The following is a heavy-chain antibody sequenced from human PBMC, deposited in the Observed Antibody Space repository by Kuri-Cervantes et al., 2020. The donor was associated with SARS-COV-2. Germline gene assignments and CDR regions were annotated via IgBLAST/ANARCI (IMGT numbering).Heavy chain of an antibody. V-gene: IGHV3-64D*06. CDR2: ISSNGGST. D-gene: IGHD2-2*01. J-gene: IGHJ4*02. Sequence: GESLKISCAASGFTFSSYAMHWVRQAPGKGLEYASAISSNGGSTYYADSVKGRFTISRDNSKNTLYLQMSSLRAEDTAVYYCVKDGYCSSTSCYAYFDYWGQGTLVTVSS. CDR3: VKDGYCSSTSCYAYFDY. CDR1: GFTFSSYA.